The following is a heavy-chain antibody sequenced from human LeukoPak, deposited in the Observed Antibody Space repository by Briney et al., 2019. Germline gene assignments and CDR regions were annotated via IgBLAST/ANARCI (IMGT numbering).Heavy chain of an antibody. CDR2: ISYDGSNK. D-gene: IGHD3-10*01. CDR1: GFTFSSYG. J-gene: IGHJ4*02. Sequence: GRSLRLSCAASGFTFSSYGMHWVRQAPGKGLEWVAVISYDGSNKYYVDSVKGRFTISRDNSKNTLYLQMNSLRAEDTAVYYCAKGTFEAGTDAYFDYWGQGTLVTVSS. CDR3: AKGTFEAGTDAYFDY. V-gene: IGHV3-30*18.